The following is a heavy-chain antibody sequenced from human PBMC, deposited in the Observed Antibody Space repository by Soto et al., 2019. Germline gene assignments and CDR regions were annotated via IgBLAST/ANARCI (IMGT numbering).Heavy chain of an antibody. J-gene: IGHJ5*02. Sequence: TLSLTGTVSGGSISSGGYYWSWIRQHPGKGLEWIGYIYYSGSTYYNPSLKSRVTISVDTSKNQFSLKLSSVTAADTAVYYCARTYYDILTGRNWFDPCGQGTLVTVSS. CDR1: GGSISSGGYY. V-gene: IGHV4-31*03. D-gene: IGHD3-9*01. CDR3: ARTYYDILTGRNWFDP. CDR2: IYYSGST.